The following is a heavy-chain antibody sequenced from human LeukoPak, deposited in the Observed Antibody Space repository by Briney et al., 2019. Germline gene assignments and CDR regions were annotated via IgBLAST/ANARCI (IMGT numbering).Heavy chain of an antibody. CDR2: INPNSGGT. J-gene: IGHJ4*02. Sequence: ASVKVSCKASGYTFTGYYMHWVRQAPGQGLEWMGWINPNSGGTNYAQKFQGWVTMTRDTSISTAYMELSRLRSDDTAVYYCARVSCSGGSCHEFDYWGQGTLVTVSS. D-gene: IGHD2-15*01. CDR3: ARVSCSGGSCHEFDY. V-gene: IGHV1-2*04. CDR1: GYTFTGYY.